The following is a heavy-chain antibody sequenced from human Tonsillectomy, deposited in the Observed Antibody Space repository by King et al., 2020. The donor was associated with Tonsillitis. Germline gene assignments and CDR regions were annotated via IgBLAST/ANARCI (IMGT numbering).Heavy chain of an antibody. Sequence: VQLQESGPGLVKPSETLSLTCTVSGGSISSYYWSWIRQPPGKGLEWIGYIYYSGSTNYNPSLKSRATISVDTSENQFSLKLSSVTAADTAVYYCARLKRATRRNDYYYMDVWGKGTTVTVSS. V-gene: IGHV4-59*08. D-gene: IGHD1-26*01. CDR1: GGSISSYY. CDR3: ARLKRATRRNDYYYMDV. J-gene: IGHJ6*03. CDR2: IYYSGST.